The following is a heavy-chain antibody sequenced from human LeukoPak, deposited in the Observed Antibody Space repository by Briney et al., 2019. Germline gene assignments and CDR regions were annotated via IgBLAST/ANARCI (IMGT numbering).Heavy chain of an antibody. Sequence: GASVKLSCKASGYTFTGYSMHWVRQAPGHGLECMGWINPSSGGTNYAQKFRGRVTMTRDTSISTANMKLSGLRSDDTAVYHSARSGARSNWFDPWGQGTLVTVSS. J-gene: IGHJ5*02. CDR1: GYTFTGYS. CDR2: INPSSGGT. CDR3: ARSGARSNWFDP. V-gene: IGHV1-2*02. D-gene: IGHD1-14*01.